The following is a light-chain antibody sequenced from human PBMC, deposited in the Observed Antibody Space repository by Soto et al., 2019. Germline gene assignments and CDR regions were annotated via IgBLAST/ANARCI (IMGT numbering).Light chain of an antibody. J-gene: IGKJ2*01. Sequence: EIVLTQSPATLSCSPGERATLSCRASQSVSSYLAWYQQKPGQAPRLLIYDASNRATGIPARFSGSGSGTDFTLTISSLEPEDFAVYYCQQRSNWPLMYTFGQGTKLEIK. V-gene: IGKV3-11*01. CDR3: QQRSNWPLMYT. CDR1: QSVSSY. CDR2: DAS.